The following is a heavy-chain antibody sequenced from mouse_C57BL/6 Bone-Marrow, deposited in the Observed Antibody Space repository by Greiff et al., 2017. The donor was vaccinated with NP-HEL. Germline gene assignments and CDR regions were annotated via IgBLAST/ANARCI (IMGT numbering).Heavy chain of an antibody. J-gene: IGHJ2*01. CDR1: GFTFTDYY. V-gene: IGHV7-3*01. Sequence: EVKLMESGGGLVQPGGSLSLSCAASGFTFTDYYMSWVRQPPGKALEWLGFIRNKANGYTTEYSASVKGRFTISRDNSQSILYLQMNALRAEDSATYYCARSSLGYYFDYWGQGTTLTVSS. CDR3: ARSSLGYYFDY. CDR2: IRNKANGYTT. D-gene: IGHD3-1*01.